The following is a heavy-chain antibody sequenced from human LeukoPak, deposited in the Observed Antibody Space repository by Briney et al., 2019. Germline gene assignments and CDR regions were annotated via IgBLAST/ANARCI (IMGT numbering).Heavy chain of an antibody. CDR2: INPNSGGT. CDR3: ARVAGVAASPEVDY. V-gene: IGHV1-2*02. Sequence: LRASVKVSCKASGYTFTGYYMHWVRQAPGQGLEWMGWINPNSGGTNYAQKFQGRVTMTRDTSISTAYMELSRLRSDDTAVYYCARVAGVAASPEVDYWGQGTLVTVSS. D-gene: IGHD2-15*01. CDR1: GYTFTGYY. J-gene: IGHJ4*02.